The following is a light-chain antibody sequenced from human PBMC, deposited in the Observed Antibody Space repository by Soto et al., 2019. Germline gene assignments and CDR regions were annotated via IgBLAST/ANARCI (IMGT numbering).Light chain of an antibody. J-gene: IGKJ4*01. V-gene: IGKV2-28*01. CDR1: QSLLHSNGYNY. CDR3: MQALKTPRELT. Sequence: DIVMTQSPLSLPVTPGEPASISCRSSQSLLHSNGYNYLDWYLQKPGQSPQLLIYLGSNRASGVPDRFSGSGSGTDFTLKISRVEAEDVGVYYCMQALKTPRELTLGGGTKVDIK. CDR2: LGS.